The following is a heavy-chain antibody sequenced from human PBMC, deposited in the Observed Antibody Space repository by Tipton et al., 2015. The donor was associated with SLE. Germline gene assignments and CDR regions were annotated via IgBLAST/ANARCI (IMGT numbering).Heavy chain of an antibody. Sequence: TLSLTCTVSGGSISNYYWSWIRQPPGKGLEWIGYIYNTGSTNYNPSLQSRVTISTHTSKNQHSLKLSSVTPADTGGYYCARGTVTSSGGYYGVVVWGERTTVSVST. D-gene: IGHD4-11*01. CDR3: ARGTVTSSGGYYGVVV. CDR1: GGSISNYY. V-gene: IGHV4-59*01. J-gene: IGHJ6*04. CDR2: IYNTGST.